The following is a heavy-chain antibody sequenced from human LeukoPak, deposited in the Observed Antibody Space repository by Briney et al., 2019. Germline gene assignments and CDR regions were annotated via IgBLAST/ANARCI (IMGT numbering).Heavy chain of an antibody. V-gene: IGHV3-30*04. CDR1: GFTFSSYA. CDR2: ISYDGSNK. J-gene: IGHJ4*02. CDR3: ARDRMVRGVILHDY. D-gene: IGHD3-10*01. Sequence: GGSLRLSCAASGFTFSSYAMHWVRQAPGKGLEWVAVISYDGSNKYLADSVKGRFTISRDNSKNTLYLQMNSLRAEDTAVYYCARDRMVRGVILHDYWGQGTLVTVSS.